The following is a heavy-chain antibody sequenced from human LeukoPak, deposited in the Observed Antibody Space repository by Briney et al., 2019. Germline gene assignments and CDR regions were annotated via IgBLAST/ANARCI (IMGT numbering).Heavy chain of an antibody. D-gene: IGHD2-2*01. Sequence: PSETLSLTCSVSGGSISSYYWSWIRQPPGKGLEWIGYIYYSGSTNYNPSLKSRVTISVDTSKNQFSLKLSSVTAADTAVYYCAGAYCSSTSCYAGWFDPWGQGTLVTVSS. CDR1: GGSISSYY. CDR2: IYYSGST. V-gene: IGHV4-59*12. CDR3: AGAYCSSTSCYAGWFDP. J-gene: IGHJ5*02.